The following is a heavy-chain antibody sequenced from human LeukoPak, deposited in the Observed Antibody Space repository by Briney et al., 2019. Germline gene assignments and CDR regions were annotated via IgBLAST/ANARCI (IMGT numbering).Heavy chain of an antibody. D-gene: IGHD3-10*01. J-gene: IGHJ4*02. CDR2: IKQDGSEN. Sequence: GGSLRLSCAASGFTFSTYYMTWVRQAPGKGLEWVANIKQDGSENYYVDSMKGRFTISRDNAKNSLYLQMNSLRAEDTAVYYCAREGRGVTGYFDYWGQGTLVTVSS. V-gene: IGHV3-7*01. CDR3: AREGRGVTGYFDY. CDR1: GFTFSTYY.